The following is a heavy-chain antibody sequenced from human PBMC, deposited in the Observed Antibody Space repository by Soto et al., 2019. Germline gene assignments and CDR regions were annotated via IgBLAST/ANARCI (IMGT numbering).Heavy chain of an antibody. CDR3: ARELPTAIRGGHYYAYGMDV. D-gene: IGHD2-2*02. J-gene: IGHJ6*02. CDR2: LHSDGSTT. V-gene: IGHV3-74*01. CDR1: GFIFSSYW. Sequence: EVQLVESGGGLVQPGGSLRLSCAASGFIFSSYWMHWVRQAPGKGLVWVSRLHSDGSTTSYADSVKGRFTISRDNAKNTLYLQMNSLRADDTAVYYCARELPTAIRGGHYYAYGMDVWGQGTSVTVSS.